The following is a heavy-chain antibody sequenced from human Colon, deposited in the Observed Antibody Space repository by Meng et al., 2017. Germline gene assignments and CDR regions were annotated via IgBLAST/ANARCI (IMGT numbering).Heavy chain of an antibody. D-gene: IGHD6-19*01. V-gene: IGHV4-34*01. CDR3: ARSVRLGVAGKSGAY. Sequence: HVPLQQWGAGLLKPSETLSLTCAVYGGSFSGYSWSWIRQPPGKGLEWIGEINHTGNTSYNPSLKSRLTISVDTSKNQFSLNLSSVTAADTALYYCARSVRLGVAGKSGAYWGQGTLVTVSS. CDR2: INHTGNT. CDR1: GGSFSGYS. J-gene: IGHJ4*02.